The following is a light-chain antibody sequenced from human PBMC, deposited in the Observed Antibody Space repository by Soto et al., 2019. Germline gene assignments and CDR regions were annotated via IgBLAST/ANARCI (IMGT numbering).Light chain of an antibody. CDR3: QQYNSYPWT. CDR1: QSISSW. Sequence: TQRTQSPSTPGASVGVTVTITCRASQSISSWLAWYQQKPGKAPKLLIYKASSLESGVPSRFSGSGSGTEFTLTISSLQPDDFATYYCQQYNSYPWTFGQGTKVDIK. J-gene: IGKJ1*01. V-gene: IGKV1-5*03. CDR2: KAS.